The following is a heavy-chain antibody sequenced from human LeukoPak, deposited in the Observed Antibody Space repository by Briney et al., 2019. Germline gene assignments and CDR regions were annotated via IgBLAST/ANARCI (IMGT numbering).Heavy chain of an antibody. CDR3: ARERAIASRRPYCFDY. CDR2: ISSSGSTI. CDR1: GFTFSDYY. D-gene: IGHD6-6*01. Sequence: PGGSLRLSCAASGFTFSDYYMSWIRQAPGKGLEWLSYISSSGSTIYYADSVKGRFTISRDNARNSLYLQMNSLRAEDTAVYYCARERAIASRRPYCFDYWGQGTLVTVSS. J-gene: IGHJ4*02. V-gene: IGHV3-11*01.